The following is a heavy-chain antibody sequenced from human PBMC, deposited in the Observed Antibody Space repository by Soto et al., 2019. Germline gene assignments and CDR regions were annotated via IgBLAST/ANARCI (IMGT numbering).Heavy chain of an antibody. CDR3: ASSWVSGYRAFDY. V-gene: IGHV1-69*02. J-gene: IGHJ4*02. D-gene: IGHD2-15*01. Sequence: QVQLVQSGAEVKRPGSSVKVSCKASGDTFNFYSINWVRQAPGVGLEWVGRVNPILSMSNYAQRFQGRVTMTADKSTRTAYMELRSLRSADTAIYYCASSWVSGYRAFDYWGQGALVTVSS. CDR2: VNPILSMS. CDR1: GDTFNFYS.